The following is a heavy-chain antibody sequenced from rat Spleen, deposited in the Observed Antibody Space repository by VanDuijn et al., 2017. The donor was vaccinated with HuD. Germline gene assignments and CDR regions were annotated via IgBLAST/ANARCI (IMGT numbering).Heavy chain of an antibody. CDR3: ARPGITSYVMDA. CDR1: GFTFSDYY. CDR2: ISYEGSST. J-gene: IGHJ4*01. Sequence: EVQLVESGGGLVQPGRSLKRSCAASGFTFSDYYMAWVRQAPTKGLEWVASISYEGSSTYYGDSVKGRFTISRDNAKNTLYLQVNSLRSEDTATYDCARPGITSYVMDAWGQGASVTVSS. D-gene: IGHD1-4*01. V-gene: IGHV5-22*01.